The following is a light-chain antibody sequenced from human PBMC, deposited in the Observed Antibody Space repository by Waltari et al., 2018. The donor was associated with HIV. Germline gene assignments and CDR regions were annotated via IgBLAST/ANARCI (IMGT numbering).Light chain of an antibody. Sequence: VMTQSPATLSVSTGARATLSCRASQSVTSNLAWYQLKPDQAPRLLMYGASTRVTGIPARFSGSGSGTEFTLTISSLQSEDFAVYVCQQYDNWLSFGGGTKVEIK. V-gene: IGKV3-15*01. CDR3: QQYDNWLS. CDR1: QSVTSN. J-gene: IGKJ4*01. CDR2: GAS.